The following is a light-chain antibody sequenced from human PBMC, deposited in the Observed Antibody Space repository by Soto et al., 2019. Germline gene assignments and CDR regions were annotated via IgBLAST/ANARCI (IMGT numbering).Light chain of an antibody. CDR2: EVS. J-gene: IGKJ2*01. CDR1: QSLVSSAGETH. V-gene: IGKV2-30*01. Sequence: DVVLTQSPPSLPVTPGQPASISCRSSQSLVSSAGETHFSWYHQRPGQPPRRLLSEVSDRDSGVPDRFSGSGSGTDFTLKISRVEAEDVGIYYCMQHSHSPHTFGQGTKLDIK. CDR3: MQHSHSPHT.